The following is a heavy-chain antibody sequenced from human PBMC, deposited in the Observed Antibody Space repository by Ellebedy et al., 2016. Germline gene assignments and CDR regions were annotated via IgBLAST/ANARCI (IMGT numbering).Heavy chain of an antibody. D-gene: IGHD1-1*01. CDR1: GDSVSSNSAA. Sequence: SQTLSLTXXISGDSVSSNSAAWNWIRQSPSRVLEWLGRTYYRSKWYNDYAVSVKSRITINPDTSKNQFSLQLNSVTPEDTAVYYCARWSRPRDYYYYYMDVWGKGTTVTVSS. J-gene: IGHJ6*03. CDR2: TYYRSKWYN. CDR3: ARWSRPRDYYYYYMDV. V-gene: IGHV6-1*01.